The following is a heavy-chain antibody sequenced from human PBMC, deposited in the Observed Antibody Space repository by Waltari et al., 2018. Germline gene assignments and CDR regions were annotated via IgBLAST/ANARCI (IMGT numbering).Heavy chain of an antibody. D-gene: IGHD3-10*01. V-gene: IGHV4-34*01. J-gene: IGHJ4*02. Sequence: QVQLQQWGAGLLMPSETLSLTFAVYGGSFSGYYWSWIRQPPGKGLEWIGEINHSGSTNYNPSLKSRVTISVDTSKNQFSRKLSSVTAADTAVYYGARASLLWFGEFLDYWGQGTLVTVSS. CDR3: ARASLLWFGEFLDY. CDR1: GGSFSGYY. CDR2: INHSGST.